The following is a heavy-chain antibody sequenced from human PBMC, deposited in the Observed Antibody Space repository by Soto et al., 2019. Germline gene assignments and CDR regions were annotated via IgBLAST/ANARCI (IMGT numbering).Heavy chain of an antibody. V-gene: IGHV3-72*01. J-gene: IGHJ4*02. Sequence: SGGSLRLSCAASGFLFSDHYMGWVRQAPGKGLEWVGRSRNEANSYTTEYAPSVRDRFTISRADSKDSLYLQMDSLDTEDTAVYYCAKVERSRYYFEFWGKGTLVTVSS. D-gene: IGHD2-15*01. CDR2: SRNEANSYTT. CDR1: GFLFSDHY. CDR3: AKVERSRYYFEF.